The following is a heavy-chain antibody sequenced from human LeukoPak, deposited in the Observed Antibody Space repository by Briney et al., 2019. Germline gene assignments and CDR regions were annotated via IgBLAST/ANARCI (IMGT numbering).Heavy chain of an antibody. J-gene: IGHJ4*02. CDR2: IYYSGST. D-gene: IGHD6-13*01. Sequence: PSETLSLTCSVSGGSISSYYWSWIRQPPGKGLEWIGYIYYSGSTNYNPSLKSRVTISVDTSKNQFSLKLSSVTAADTAVYYCAGGQQLPSYYFDYWGQGTLVTVSS. CDR3: AGGQQLPSYYFDY. V-gene: IGHV4-59*01. CDR1: GGSISSYY.